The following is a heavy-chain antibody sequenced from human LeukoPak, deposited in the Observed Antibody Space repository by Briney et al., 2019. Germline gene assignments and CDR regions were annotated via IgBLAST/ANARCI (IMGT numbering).Heavy chain of an antibody. J-gene: IGHJ4*02. Sequence: GASVKVSCKASGYTFTSYGISWVRQAPGQGLEWMGWISAYNGNTNYAQKLQGRVTMTTDTSTSTAYMELRSLRSDDTAVYYCARDGDYYDSSGCPGYWGQGTLVTVSS. V-gene: IGHV1-18*01. CDR2: ISAYNGNT. CDR3: ARDGDYYDSSGCPGY. D-gene: IGHD3-22*01. CDR1: GYTFTSYG.